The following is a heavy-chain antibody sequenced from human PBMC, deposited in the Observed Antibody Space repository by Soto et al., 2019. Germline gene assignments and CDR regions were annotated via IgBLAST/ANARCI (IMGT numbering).Heavy chain of an antibody. D-gene: IGHD3-3*01. CDR1: GGSFSGYY. CDR3: AKTSGQGWFDP. V-gene: IGHV4-34*01. CDR2: INHSGST. Sequence: SETLSLTCAVYGGSFSGYYWSWIRQPPGKGLEWIGEINHSGSTNYNPSLKSRVTISVDTSKNQFSLKLSSVTAADTAVYYCAKTSGQGWFDPWGQGTLVTVSS. J-gene: IGHJ5*02.